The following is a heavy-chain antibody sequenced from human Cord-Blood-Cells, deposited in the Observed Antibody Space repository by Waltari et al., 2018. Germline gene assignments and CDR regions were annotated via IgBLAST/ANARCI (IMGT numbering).Heavy chain of an antibody. V-gene: IGHV3-53*01. CDR2: IYSGGST. CDR1: GFTVSSNY. CDR3: AREGPSRGSSTGGYYYGMDV. Sequence: EVQLVESGGGLIQPGGSLRLSCAASGFTVSSNYMSWVRQAPGKGLEWVSVIYSGGSTYYADSVKGRFTISRDNSKNTLYLQMNSLRAEETAVYYCAREGPSRGSSTGGYYYGMDVWGQGTTVTVSS. J-gene: IGHJ6*02. D-gene: IGHD1-26*01.